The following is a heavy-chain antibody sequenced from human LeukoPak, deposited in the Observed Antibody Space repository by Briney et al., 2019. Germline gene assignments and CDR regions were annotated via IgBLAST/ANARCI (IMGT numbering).Heavy chain of an antibody. CDR1: GGTFTSYA. Sequence: SVKVSCKASGGTFTSYAFSWVRQAPGQGLEWMGRITPLLGVRNYAQKFQGRVTMTADKSTSTVYMELSSLKSADTAVYYCAKEPEDYYDGSGYSPDCWGQGTLVTVSS. CDR3: AKEPEDYYDGSGYSPDC. J-gene: IGHJ4*02. V-gene: IGHV1-69*04. CDR2: ITPLLGVR. D-gene: IGHD3-22*01.